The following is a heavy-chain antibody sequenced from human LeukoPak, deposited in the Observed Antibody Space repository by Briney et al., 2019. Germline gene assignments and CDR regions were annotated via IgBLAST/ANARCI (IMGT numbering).Heavy chain of an antibody. CDR3: ARGRGADYGGNSGYFDY. V-gene: IGHV3-33*01. J-gene: IGHJ4*02. CDR1: GFTFSGFG. CDR2: IWYDGSNK. D-gene: IGHD4-23*01. Sequence: GKSVRLSCAASGFTFSGFGMHWVRQAPGKGLERVAVIWYDGSNKYYADSVKGRFTISRDNPKNTLYVQVNSLRAEDTAVYYCARGRGADYGGNSGYFDYWGQGTLVTVSS.